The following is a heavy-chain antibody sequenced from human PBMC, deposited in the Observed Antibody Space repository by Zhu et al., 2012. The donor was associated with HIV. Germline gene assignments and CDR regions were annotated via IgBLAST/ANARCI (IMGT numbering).Heavy chain of an antibody. V-gene: IGHV4-34*01. D-gene: IGHD5-18*01. Sequence: QVQLQQWGAGLLKPSETLSLTCAVYGGSFSGYYWSWIRQPPGKGLEWIGEINHSGSTNQNPSLKSRVTMSVDTSKNQFTLKLSSVTAADTAVYYCARVVGYSYGRVQFNWFDPWGQGNPGHRLL. CDR3: ARVVGYSYGRVQFNWFDP. CDR1: GGSFSGYY. J-gene: IGHJ5*02. CDR2: INHSGST.